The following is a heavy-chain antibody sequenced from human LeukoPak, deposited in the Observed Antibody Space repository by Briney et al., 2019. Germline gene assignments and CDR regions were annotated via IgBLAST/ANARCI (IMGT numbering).Heavy chain of an antibody. CDR2: FYYSGST. Sequence: SETLSLTCAVYGGSFTGYYWGWIRQPPEKGLEWIGSFYYSGSTYYHPSLKSRVTISVDTSKNQFSLNLSSVTAADTAVYYCARTAGVAVAGSRQYFDYWGQGTLVTVSS. J-gene: IGHJ4*02. D-gene: IGHD6-19*01. CDR3: ARTAGVAVAGSRQYFDY. V-gene: IGHV4-39*01. CDR1: GGSFTGYY.